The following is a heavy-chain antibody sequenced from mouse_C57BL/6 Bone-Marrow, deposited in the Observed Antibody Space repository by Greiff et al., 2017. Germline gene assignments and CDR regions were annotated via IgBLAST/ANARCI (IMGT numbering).Heavy chain of an antibody. D-gene: IGHD4-1*01. V-gene: IGHV14-2*01. CDR3: ARRGWDSFAY. CDR2: IDPEDGET. Sequence: VQLQQSGAELVKPGASVELSCTVSGFNIKDYYMHWVKQRTEQGLEWIGRIDPEDGETKYAPKFQGKATITADTSSNTASLQLSSLTSEDTAVYYCARRGWDSFAYWGQGTLVTVSA. J-gene: IGHJ3*01. CDR1: GFNIKDYY.